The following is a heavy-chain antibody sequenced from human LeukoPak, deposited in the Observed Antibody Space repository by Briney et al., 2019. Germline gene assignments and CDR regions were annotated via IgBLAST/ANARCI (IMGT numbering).Heavy chain of an antibody. Sequence: GGSLRLSCAASGFTFSSSWMHWVRQAPGKGLVWVSGINSDASSTRYADSVKGRFTISRDNAKNTLYLQMNSLRAEDTAVYYCARNYDSGAFDPWGLGTLVTVSS. CDR2: INSDASST. CDR1: GFTFSSSW. CDR3: ARNYDSGAFDP. V-gene: IGHV3-74*01. D-gene: IGHD3-10*01. J-gene: IGHJ5*02.